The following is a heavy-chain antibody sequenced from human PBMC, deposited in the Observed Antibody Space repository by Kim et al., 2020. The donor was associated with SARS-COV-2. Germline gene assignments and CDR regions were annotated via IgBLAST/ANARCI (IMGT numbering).Heavy chain of an antibody. V-gene: IGHV4-31*03. CDR1: GGSISSGGYY. CDR2: IYYSGST. D-gene: IGHD2-2*01. J-gene: IGHJ6*02. CDR3: ARGGNNIVVVPAASVHYYYGMDV. Sequence: SGTLSLTCTVSGGSISSGGYYWSWIRQHPGKGLEWIGYIYYSGSTYYNPSLKSRVTISVDTSKNQFSLKLSSVTAADTAVYYCARGGNNIVVVPAASVHYYYGMDVWGQGTTVTVSS.